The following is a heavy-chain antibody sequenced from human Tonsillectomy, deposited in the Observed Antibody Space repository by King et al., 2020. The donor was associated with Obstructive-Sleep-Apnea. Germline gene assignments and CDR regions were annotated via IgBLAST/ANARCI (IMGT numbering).Heavy chain of an antibody. CDR2: IYYSGST. D-gene: IGHD7-27*01. J-gene: IGHJ2*01. V-gene: IGHV4-59*01. Sequence: QLQESGPGLVKPSETLSLTCTVSNGSISSYYWSWIRQPPGKGLEWIGYIYYSGSTKYNPSLKSRATISVDPSKNQFSLKLNSVTAADTAVYYFAREQGVGALTGLGYFDLWGRGTLVTVSS. CDR1: NGSISSYY. CDR3: AREQGVGALTGLGYFDL.